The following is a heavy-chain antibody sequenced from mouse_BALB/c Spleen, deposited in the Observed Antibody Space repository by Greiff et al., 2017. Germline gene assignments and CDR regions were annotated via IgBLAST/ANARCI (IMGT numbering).Heavy chain of an antibody. CDR2: INPSNGGT. D-gene: IGHD2-4*01. Sequence: QVQLQQPGAELVKPGASVKLSCKASGYTFTSYYMYWVKQRPGQGLEWIGGINPSNGGTNFNEKFKSKATLTVDKSSSTAYMQLSSLTSEDSAVYYCTRFYDYDGGVGYYYAMDYWGQGTSVTVSS. CDR3: TRFYDYDGGVGYYYAMDY. V-gene: IGHV1S81*02. CDR1: GYTFTSYY. J-gene: IGHJ4*01.